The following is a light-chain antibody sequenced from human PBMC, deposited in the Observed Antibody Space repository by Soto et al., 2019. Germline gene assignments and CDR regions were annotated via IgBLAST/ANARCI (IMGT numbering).Light chain of an antibody. J-gene: IGLJ2*01. Sequence: SALTQPPSASGSPGQTVTISCTGTSSDVGGYKYVSWYQQHPGKAPKLMIYEVSKRPSGVPDRFSGSNSGNTASLTVSGLQAEDEADYYCSSYAGSNKVLFGGGTKLTVL. CDR1: SSDVGGYKY. CDR3: SSYAGSNKVL. CDR2: EVS. V-gene: IGLV2-8*01.